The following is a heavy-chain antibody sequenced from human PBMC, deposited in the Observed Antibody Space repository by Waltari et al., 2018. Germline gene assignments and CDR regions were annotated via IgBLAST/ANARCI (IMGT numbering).Heavy chain of an antibody. J-gene: IGHJ3*02. CDR3: VSYPIFQGAVDAFDI. V-gene: IGHV3-30*03. Sequence: QVQLVESGGGVVQPGRSLRLSCAASGFTFSHYGMHWVRRAPGKVPEWVAVISDDGISTYYGDAVKVRFTLSRDNSRNTLNLQMNRLRTEDTAMYYCVSYPIFQGAVDAFDIWGQGTMVTVSS. CDR1: GFTFSHYG. CDR2: ISDDGIST. D-gene: IGHD3-3*02.